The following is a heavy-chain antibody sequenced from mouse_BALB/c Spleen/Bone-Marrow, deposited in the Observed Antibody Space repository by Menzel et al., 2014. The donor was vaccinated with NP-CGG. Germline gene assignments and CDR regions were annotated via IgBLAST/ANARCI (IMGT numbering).Heavy chain of an antibody. CDR2: INPSNGGT. D-gene: IGHD2-14*01. CDR3: ARRGYDGAY. Sequence: GYSFTRYYMYWVKQRPGQGLEWIGEINPSNGGTNFNEKFKSKATLTVDKSSSTAYMQFSSLTSEDSAVYYCARRGYDGAYRGQGTLVTVSA. J-gene: IGHJ3*01. CDR1: GYSFTRYY. V-gene: IGHV1S81*02.